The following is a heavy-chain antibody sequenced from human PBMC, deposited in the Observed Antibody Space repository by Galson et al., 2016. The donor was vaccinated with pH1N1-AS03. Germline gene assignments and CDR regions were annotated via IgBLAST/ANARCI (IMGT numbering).Heavy chain of an antibody. CDR3: ARVSAGLTGYYDAMDV. V-gene: IGHV1-46*01. CDR1: GYTFTSYY. Sequence: SVKASCKASGYTFTSYYIHWVRQAPGQGREWMGIINPSDGNTNYAQRFQGRVTMTRDTSTSTVYMELSSLRSDDTAVDYCARVSAGLTGYYDAMDVWGQGTTVTVSS. D-gene: IGHD4/OR15-4a*01. CDR2: INPSDGNT. J-gene: IGHJ6*02.